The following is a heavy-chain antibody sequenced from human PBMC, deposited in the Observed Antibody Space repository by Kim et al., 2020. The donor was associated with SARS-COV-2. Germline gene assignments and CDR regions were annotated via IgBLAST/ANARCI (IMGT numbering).Heavy chain of an antibody. Sequence: GGSLRLSCVTSGFNLDDYAIHWVRQVPGKGLEWVSLISRDGRGAYYADSVKGRFTISRDNSKKSVHLQMNSLRSEDTAFYYCAQGRQWLIIDWGQATQVTVSS. D-gene: IGHD6-19*01. CDR1: GFNLDDYA. J-gene: IGHJ4*02. CDR3: AQGRQWLIID. CDR2: ISRDGRGA. V-gene: IGHV3-43*02.